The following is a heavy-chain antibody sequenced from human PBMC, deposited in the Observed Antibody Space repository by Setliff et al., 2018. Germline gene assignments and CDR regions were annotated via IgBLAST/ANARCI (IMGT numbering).Heavy chain of an antibody. CDR3: TITHYYGSGSPYYLDY. V-gene: IGHV3-49*04. J-gene: IGHJ4*02. Sequence: GESLKISCAASGFVFGTYGMHWVRQAPGKGLEWIGFIRNVPYGGTTEFAASVRGRFAISRDDSKDVAYLQMNNLKTEDTGVYYCTITHYYGSGSPYYLDYWGQGTPVTVSS. D-gene: IGHD3-10*01. CDR2: IRNVPYGGTT. CDR1: GFVFGTYG.